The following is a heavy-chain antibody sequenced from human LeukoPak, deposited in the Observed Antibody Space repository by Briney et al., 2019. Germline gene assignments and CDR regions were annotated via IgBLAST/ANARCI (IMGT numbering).Heavy chain of an antibody. CDR3: ARDCSSTSCYIAFDI. CDR2: INAGNGNT. D-gene: IGHD2-2*02. V-gene: IGHV1-3*01. CDR1: GYTFTSYA. J-gene: IGHJ3*02. Sequence: GASVKVSCKASGYTFTSYAMHWVRQAPGQRPEWMGWINAGNGNTKYSQKFQGRVTITRDTSASTAYMELSSLRSKDTAVYYCARDCSSTSCYIAFDIWGQGTMVTVSS.